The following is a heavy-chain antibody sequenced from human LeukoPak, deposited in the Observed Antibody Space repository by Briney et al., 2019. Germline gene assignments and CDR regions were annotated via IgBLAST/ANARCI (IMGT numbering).Heavy chain of an antibody. CDR3: ARGPHGFGELSPLDY. CDR1: GYTFTSYA. D-gene: IGHD3-10*01. Sequence: ASVKVSCKASGYTFTSYAMHWVRQAPGQRLEWMGGINAGNGNTKYSQKFQGRVTITRDTSASTAYMELSSLRSEDTAVYYCARGPHGFGELSPLDYWGQGTLVTVSS. V-gene: IGHV1-3*01. CDR2: INAGNGNT. J-gene: IGHJ4*02.